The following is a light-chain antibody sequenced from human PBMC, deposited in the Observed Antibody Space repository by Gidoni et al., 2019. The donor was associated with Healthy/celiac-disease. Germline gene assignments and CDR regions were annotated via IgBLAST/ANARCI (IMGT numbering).Light chain of an antibody. Sequence: DIQMTQSPSTLSASVGDSVTITCRASQSLSSWLASYQQKPGKAPKLLIYKASSLESGVPARCSGSGSGTEFTLTISSLQPDDFATYYCQQYNSYWTFGQGTKVEIK. CDR2: KAS. V-gene: IGKV1-5*03. J-gene: IGKJ1*01. CDR1: QSLSSW. CDR3: QQYNSYWT.